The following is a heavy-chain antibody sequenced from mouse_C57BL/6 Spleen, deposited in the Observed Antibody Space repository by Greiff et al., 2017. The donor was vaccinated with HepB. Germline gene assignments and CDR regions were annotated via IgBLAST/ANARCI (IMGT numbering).Heavy chain of an antibody. CDR2: IHPNSGST. CDR3: ARSRGAYFDY. V-gene: IGHV1-64*01. Sequence: QVQLKQPGAELVKPGASVKLSCKASGYTFTSYWMHWVKQRPGQGLEWIGMIHPNSGSTNYNEKFKSKATLTVDKSSSTAYMQLSSLTSEDSAVYYCARSRGAYFDYWGQGTTLTVSS. J-gene: IGHJ2*01. CDR1: GYTFTSYW.